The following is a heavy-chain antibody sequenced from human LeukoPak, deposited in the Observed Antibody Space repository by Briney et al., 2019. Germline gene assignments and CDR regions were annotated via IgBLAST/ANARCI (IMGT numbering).Heavy chain of an antibody. CDR3: ARARGYCSSTSCVFDY. Sequence: ASVKVSCKASGYTSTTYYIHWVRQAPGQGLEWMGIINPSGGSTSYAQKFQGRVTMTRDTSTSTVYMELSSLRSGDTAVYYCARARGYCSSTSCVFDYWGQGTLVTVSP. CDR2: INPSGGST. J-gene: IGHJ4*02. V-gene: IGHV1-46*01. D-gene: IGHD2-2*01. CDR1: GYTSTTYY.